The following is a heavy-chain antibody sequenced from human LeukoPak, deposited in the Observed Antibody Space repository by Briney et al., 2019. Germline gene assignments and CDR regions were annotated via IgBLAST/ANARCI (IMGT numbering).Heavy chain of an antibody. Sequence: GGSLRLSCAASGFTFSSYGMHWVRQAPGKGLEWVAVISYDGSNKYYADSVKGRFTISRDNSKNTLYLQMNSLRAEDTAVYYCAKAIANDYGDDEYFQHWGQGTLVTASS. CDR2: ISYDGSNK. J-gene: IGHJ1*01. V-gene: IGHV3-30*18. D-gene: IGHD4-17*01. CDR3: AKAIANDYGDDEYFQH. CDR1: GFTFSSYG.